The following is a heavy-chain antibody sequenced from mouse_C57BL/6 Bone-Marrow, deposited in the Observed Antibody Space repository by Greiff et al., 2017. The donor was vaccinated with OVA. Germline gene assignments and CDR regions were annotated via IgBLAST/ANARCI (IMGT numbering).Heavy chain of an antibody. V-gene: IGHV1-69*01. CDR3: ARRSDYSNYDAMDY. CDR2: IDPSDSYT. CDR1: GYTFTSYW. Sequence: QVQLQQPGAELVMPGASVKLSCKASGYTFTSYWMHWVKQRPGQGLEWIGEIDPSDSYTNYNQKFKGKSTLTVDKSSSTAYMQLSSLTSEDSAVYYCARRSDYSNYDAMDYWGQGTSVTVSS. J-gene: IGHJ4*01. D-gene: IGHD2-5*01.